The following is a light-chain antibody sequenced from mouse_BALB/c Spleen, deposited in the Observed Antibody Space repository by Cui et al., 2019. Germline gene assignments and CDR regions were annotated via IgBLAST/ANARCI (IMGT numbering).Light chain of an antibody. CDR1: SSVSY. V-gene: IGKV4-80*01. CDR3: HQWSSYPWT. CDR2: STS. J-gene: IGKJ1*01. Sequence: QIVLTQSPAIMSASLREEITLTCSASSSVSYMHWYQQKSGTSPKLLIYSTSNLVSGVPSRFSGSGSGTFYSLTISSVEAEDAADYYCHQWSSYPWTFGGGTKLEIK.